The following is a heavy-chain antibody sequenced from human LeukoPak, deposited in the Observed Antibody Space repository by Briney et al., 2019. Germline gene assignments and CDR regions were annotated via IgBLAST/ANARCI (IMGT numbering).Heavy chain of an antibody. J-gene: IGHJ4*02. V-gene: IGHV4-39*02. D-gene: IGHD7-27*01. CDR1: GGSISTSNYY. CDR3: ARDTIPPRNATEQRTGTYY. CDR2: IYYRGNT. Sequence: SETLSLTCTVSGGSISTSNYYWAWIRQPPGKGLQWIGSIYYRGNTYYNPSLKSRVTMSVDTSKNQFSLRLTSVTAADTALYYCARDTIPPRNATEQRTGTYYWGQGTLVTVSS.